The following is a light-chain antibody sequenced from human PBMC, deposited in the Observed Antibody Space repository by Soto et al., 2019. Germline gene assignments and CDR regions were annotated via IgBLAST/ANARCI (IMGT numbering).Light chain of an antibody. CDR2: WAS. Sequence: DIVMTQSPDSLAVSLGERATINCKSSQRVLYSSNNKNYLAWYQQKPGQPPKLLIYWASTRESVVPDRFSGSGSGTDFTLTISSLQAEDVAGYYCQQYDSTPSTFGGGTKLEIK. CDR1: QRVLYSSNNKNY. CDR3: QQYDSTPST. V-gene: IGKV4-1*01. J-gene: IGKJ4*01.